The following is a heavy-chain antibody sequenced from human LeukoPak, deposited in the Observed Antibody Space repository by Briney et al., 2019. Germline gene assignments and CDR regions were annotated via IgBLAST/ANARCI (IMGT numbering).Heavy chain of an antibody. CDR1: GFTFSGYW. CDR2: INSDGIST. Sequence: GALRLSCAASGFTFSGYWVHGVRQAPGKGLVWVSRINSDGISTSYADSVKGRFTISRDNSKNTLYLQMNSLRAEDTAVYYCAREVVSSPSYFDSWGQGTLVTVSS. V-gene: IGHV3-74*01. D-gene: IGHD2-15*01. J-gene: IGHJ4*02. CDR3: AREVVSSPSYFDS.